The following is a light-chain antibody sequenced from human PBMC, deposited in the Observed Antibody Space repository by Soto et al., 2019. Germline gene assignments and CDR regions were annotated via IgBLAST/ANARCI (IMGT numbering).Light chain of an antibody. Sequence: QSVLTQPPSASGTPGQSVTISCSGSTPNIGSNYVSWYQQLPGTAPKLLIYSNNQRPSGVPDRFSGSKSGTSASLAISGLRSEDEADYYCAAWDDSLSAVFGGGTKVTVL. CDR3: AAWDDSLSAV. CDR1: TPNIGSNY. CDR2: SNN. J-gene: IGLJ3*02. V-gene: IGLV1-47*02.